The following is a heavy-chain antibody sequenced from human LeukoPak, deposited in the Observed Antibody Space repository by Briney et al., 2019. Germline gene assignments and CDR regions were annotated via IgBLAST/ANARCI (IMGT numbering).Heavy chain of an antibody. Sequence: QPGGSLRLSCAASGFTFSSYDMHWVRQATGKGLEWVSAIGTAGDPYYPGSVKGRFTISRDNAKNTLYLQTNSLGAEDTAVYYCTTVLSSNRYNLCDYWGQGTLVTVSS. CDR2: IGTAGDP. CDR3: TTVLSSNRYNLCDY. D-gene: IGHD6-13*01. J-gene: IGHJ4*02. CDR1: GFTFSSYD. V-gene: IGHV3-13*05.